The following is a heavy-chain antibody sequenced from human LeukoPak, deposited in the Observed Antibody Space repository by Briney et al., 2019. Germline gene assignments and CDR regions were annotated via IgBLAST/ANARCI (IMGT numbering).Heavy chain of an antibody. CDR2: ISSSSSYI. Sequence: KAGGSLRLSCAASGFTFSSYRKNWVRQATGKGLEGGSYISSSSSYIYYADSVNGRFTISRDNPNNSLYLQMNSLRAEDTAVYYCARDKNYSSGWYVSALFLGDPPSPLADYWGQGTLVTVSS. CDR3: ARDKNYSSGWYVSALFLGDPPSPLADY. CDR1: GFTFSSYR. V-gene: IGHV3-21*01. D-gene: IGHD6-19*01. J-gene: IGHJ4*02.